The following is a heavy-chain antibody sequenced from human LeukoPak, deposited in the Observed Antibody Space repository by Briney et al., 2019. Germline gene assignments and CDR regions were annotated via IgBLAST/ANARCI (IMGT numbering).Heavy chain of an antibody. CDR3: ARGSYARYYMDV. Sequence: GASVKVSCKASGGTFSSYTISWVRQAPGQGLEWMGRIITILGIANYAQKFQGRVTITADKSTSTAYMELSSLRSEDTAVYYCARGSYARYYMDVWGKGTTVTVSS. CDR1: GGTFSSYT. J-gene: IGHJ6*03. V-gene: IGHV1-69*02. CDR2: IITILGIA.